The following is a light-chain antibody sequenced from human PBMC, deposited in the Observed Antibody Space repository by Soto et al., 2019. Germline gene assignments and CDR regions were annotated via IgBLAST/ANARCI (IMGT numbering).Light chain of an antibody. V-gene: IGKV3-11*01. CDR1: QSISYS. Sequence: EVVLSQSPAILSLSPGERVTLSCTASQSISYSLAWYQQKPGQAPRLLIYDVSNRAAGIPARFSGSGSGTDFTLTISNLEPEDFAVYYCQQRNNWPSTFGQGTRREIK. J-gene: IGKJ5*01. CDR2: DVS. CDR3: QQRNNWPST.